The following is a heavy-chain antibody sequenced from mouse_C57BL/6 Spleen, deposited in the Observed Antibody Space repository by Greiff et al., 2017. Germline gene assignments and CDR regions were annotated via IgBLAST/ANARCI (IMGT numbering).Heavy chain of an antibody. J-gene: IGHJ2*01. CDR2: INPYNGDT. CDR3: ARANYVTLYYFDY. V-gene: IGHV1-20*01. Sequence: VQLKQSGPELVKPGDSVKISCKASGYSFTGYFMNWVMQSHGKSLEWIGRINPYNGDTFYNQKFKGKATLTVDKSSSTAHMELRSLTSEDSAVYYCARANYVTLYYFDYWGQGTTLTVSS. D-gene: IGHD1-1*01. CDR1: GYSFTGYF.